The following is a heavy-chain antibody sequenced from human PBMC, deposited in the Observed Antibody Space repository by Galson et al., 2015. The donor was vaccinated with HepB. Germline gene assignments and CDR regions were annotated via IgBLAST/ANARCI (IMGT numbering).Heavy chain of an antibody. CDR2: ITPSGDNT. CDR3: AKVFPEKTDGWYRQALYYFDS. Sequence: SLRLSCAASGFTFSYYAMSWVRQAPGKGLEWNSAITPSGDNTYPADSMKGRFTISRDSSRNTLFLQMNNLRADDTAIYFCAKVFPEKTDGWYRQALYYFDSWGQGTWVTVSS. D-gene: IGHD6-19*01. V-gene: IGHV3-23*01. J-gene: IGHJ4*02. CDR1: GFTFSYYA.